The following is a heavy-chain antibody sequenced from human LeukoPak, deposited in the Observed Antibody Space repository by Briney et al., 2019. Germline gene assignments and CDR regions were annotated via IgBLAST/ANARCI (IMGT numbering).Heavy chain of an antibody. CDR2: INGGDST. J-gene: IGHJ4*02. CDR1: GFTVSNNY. CDR3: ACLRWGLGDDY. D-gene: IGHD1-26*01. Sequence: GGSLRLSCAASGFTVSNNYMSWVRQPPGKRPEWVSVINGGDSTYYVDSVKGTFTISRDNSKITVYLQMDSVRADDTAVYYCACLRWGLGDDYWGQGALVTVSS. V-gene: IGHV3-66*01.